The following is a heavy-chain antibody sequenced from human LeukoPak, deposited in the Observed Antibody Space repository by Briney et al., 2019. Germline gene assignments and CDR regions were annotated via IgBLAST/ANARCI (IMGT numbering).Heavy chain of an antibody. Sequence: ASVKVSCKASGYTFTGYYMHWVRQAPGQGLEWMGWINPNSGGTNYAQKFQGRVTMTSDTSISTAYMELSRLRSDDTAVYYCARGSYCGGDCYSYWGQGTLVTVSS. CDR2: INPNSGGT. D-gene: IGHD2-21*02. V-gene: IGHV1-2*02. CDR1: GYTFTGYY. J-gene: IGHJ4*02. CDR3: ARGSYCGGDCYSY.